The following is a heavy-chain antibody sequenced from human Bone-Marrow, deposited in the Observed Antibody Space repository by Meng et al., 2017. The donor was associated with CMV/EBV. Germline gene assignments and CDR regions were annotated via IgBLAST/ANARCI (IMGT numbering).Heavy chain of an antibody. CDR2: INPSRGST. D-gene: IGHD2-15*01. V-gene: IGHV1-46*01. Sequence: ASVKVSCKASGYTFTSYYMHWVRQAPGQGLEWMGIINPSRGSTSYAQKFQGRVTMTRDTSTSTAYMELSSLRSEDTAVYYCARDWGGDFSGGSCYFDYWGQGTLVTVSS. CDR3: ARDWGGDFSGGSCYFDY. CDR1: GYTFTSYY. J-gene: IGHJ4*02.